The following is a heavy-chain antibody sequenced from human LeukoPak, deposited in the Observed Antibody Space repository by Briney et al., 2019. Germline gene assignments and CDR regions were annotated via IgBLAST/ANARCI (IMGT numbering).Heavy chain of an antibody. CDR3: ARWPRDYQGGVGYFDY. V-gene: IGHV5-51*01. D-gene: IGHD4-11*01. J-gene: IGHJ4*02. Sequence: GESLKISWKGSGYSFNSYWIGWVRQMPGKGLEWMGIIYPGDSDTRYSPSFQGQVTISADKSISTAYLQWSSLKASDTAMYYCARWPRDYQGGVGYFDYWGQGTLVTVSS. CDR2: IYPGDSDT. CDR1: GYSFNSYW.